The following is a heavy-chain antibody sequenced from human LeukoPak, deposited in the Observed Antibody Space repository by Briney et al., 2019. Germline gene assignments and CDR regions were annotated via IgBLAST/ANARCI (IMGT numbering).Heavy chain of an antibody. CDR2: MNPNSGNT. V-gene: IGHV1-8*01. D-gene: IGHD6-13*01. CDR3: ARGPSGTFYYYYMDV. J-gene: IGHJ6*03. CDR1: GYTFTSYD. Sequence: ASVKVSCKASGYTFTSYDINWVRQATGQGLEWMGWMNPNSGNTGYAQKFQGRVTMTRNTSISTAYMELSSLRSEDTAVHYCARGPSGTFYYYYMDVWGKGTTVTVSS.